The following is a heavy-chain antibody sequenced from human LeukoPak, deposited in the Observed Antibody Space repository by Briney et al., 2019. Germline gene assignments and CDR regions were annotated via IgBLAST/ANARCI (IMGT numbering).Heavy chain of an antibody. CDR3: ATGAGDFDH. V-gene: IGHV4-59*12. CDR1: GGSISSYY. Sequence: SETLSLTCTVSGGSISSYYWSWIRQPPGKGLEWIGYIYYSGSTNYNPSLKSRVTMSVDTSKNQFSLNLISVTAVDTAVYYCATGAGDFDHWGQGILVTVSS. J-gene: IGHJ4*02. CDR2: IYYSGST. D-gene: IGHD1-14*01.